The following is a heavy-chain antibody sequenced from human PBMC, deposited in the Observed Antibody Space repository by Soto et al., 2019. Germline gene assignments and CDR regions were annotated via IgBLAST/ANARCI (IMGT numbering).Heavy chain of an antibody. CDR3: AQSRHAIRESGLGGFDM. CDR1: GFSFARYG. Sequence: GGSLRLSCAASGFSFARYGMSWVRQAPGKGLEWVSSLIIGVDSTYYADSVKGRFTISRDNSNNTLYLQMNSLGAEDTVIYYCAQSRHAIRESGLGGFDMWGQGTMVTVSS. J-gene: IGHJ3*02. CDR2: LIIGVDST. D-gene: IGHD2-15*01. V-gene: IGHV3-23*01.